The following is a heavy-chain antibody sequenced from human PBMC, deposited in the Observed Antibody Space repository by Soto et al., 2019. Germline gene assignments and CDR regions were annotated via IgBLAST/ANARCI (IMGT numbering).Heavy chain of an antibody. CDR1: GFTFSNYA. J-gene: IGHJ4*02. D-gene: IGHD3-10*01. CDR3: ARGSEGWIGEFWH. CDR2: ITRDGDRT. Sequence: EMQLVESGGGLVQPGGSLRLSCAASGFTFSNYAMHWVRQPPGEGLEYVSSITRDGDRTQYADSVRARFTISRDNSKNTLYLQMGSLIAEDMAVYYCARGSEGWIGEFWHWGQGTLVTVSS. V-gene: IGHV3-64*07.